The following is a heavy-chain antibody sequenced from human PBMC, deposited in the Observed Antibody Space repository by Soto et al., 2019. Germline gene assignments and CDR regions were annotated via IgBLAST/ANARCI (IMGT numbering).Heavy chain of an antibody. CDR1: GFTFSSYA. D-gene: IGHD1-1*01. CDR3: AKDGPQLIDYYYGMDV. V-gene: IGHV3-23*01. CDR2: ISGSGGST. Sequence: GGSLRLSCAASGFTFSSYAMSWVRQAPGKGLEWVSAISGSGGSTYYADSVKGRFTISRDNSKNTLYLQMNSLRAEDTAVYYCAKDGPQLIDYYYGMDVWGQGTTVTVSS. J-gene: IGHJ6*02.